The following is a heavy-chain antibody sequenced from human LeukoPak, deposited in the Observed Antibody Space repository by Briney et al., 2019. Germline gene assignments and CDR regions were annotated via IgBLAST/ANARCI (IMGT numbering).Heavy chain of an antibody. CDR1: GGSISSYY. V-gene: IGHV4-59*08. Sequence: SETLSLTCTVCGGSISSYYWSLIRQPPGKGLEWIGYIYYSGSTNYNPSLKSRVTISVDTSKNQSSLKLSSVTAADTAVYYCARRDSSGYYYFDYWGQGTLVTVSS. CDR3: ARRDSSGYYYFDY. D-gene: IGHD3-22*01. J-gene: IGHJ4*02. CDR2: IYYSGST.